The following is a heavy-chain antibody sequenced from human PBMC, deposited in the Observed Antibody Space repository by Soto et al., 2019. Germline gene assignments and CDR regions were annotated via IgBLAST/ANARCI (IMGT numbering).Heavy chain of an antibody. Sequence: QLQLQESGPGLVKPSETLSLTCTVSGGSISSSSYYWGWIRQPPGKGLEWIGSIYYSGSTYYNPSLKSRVTISVDTSKNQFSLKLSSVTAADTAVYYCARVYFLDYGDYGDAFDIWGQGTMVTVSS. J-gene: IGHJ3*02. CDR1: GGSISSSSYY. CDR3: ARVYFLDYGDYGDAFDI. D-gene: IGHD4-17*01. CDR2: IYYSGST. V-gene: IGHV4-39*01.